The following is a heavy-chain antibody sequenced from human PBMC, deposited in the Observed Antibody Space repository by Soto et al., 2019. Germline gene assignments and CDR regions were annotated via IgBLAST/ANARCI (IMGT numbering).Heavy chain of an antibody. CDR2: IDPSDSYT. J-gene: IGHJ5*02. D-gene: IGHD3-3*01. Sequence: GDSLKLSCKGSGYSFTSYWISWVRQMPGKGLEWMGRIDPSDSYTNYSPSFQGHVTISADKSISTAYLQWSSLKASDTAMYYCARGGGDFWSGFFLGFDPWGQGTLVTVSS. CDR1: GYSFTSYW. V-gene: IGHV5-10-1*01. CDR3: ARGGGDFWSGFFLGFDP.